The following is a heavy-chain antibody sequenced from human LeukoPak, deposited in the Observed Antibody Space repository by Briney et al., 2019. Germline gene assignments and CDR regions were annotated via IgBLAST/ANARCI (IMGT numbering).Heavy chain of an antibody. CDR2: FDPEDSET. CDR1: VYTRTELS. J-gene: IGHJ6*04. CDR3: ATGITMVRGVTYYYYGMDV. V-gene: IGHV1-24*01. Sequence: ASVKVSCKVSVYTRTELSMHWVRQAPGKGLEWMGGFDPEDSETIYAQKFQGRVTMTEDASTDTAYMELSSLRSEDTAVYYCATGITMVRGVTYYYYGMDVWGKGTTVTVSS. D-gene: IGHD3-10*01.